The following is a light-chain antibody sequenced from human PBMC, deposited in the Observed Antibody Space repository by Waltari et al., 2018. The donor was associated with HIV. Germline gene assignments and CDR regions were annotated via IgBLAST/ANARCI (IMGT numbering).Light chain of an antibody. CDR2: INN. CDR1: SSNIGRNT. J-gene: IGLJ1*01. Sequence: QSVLTQPPSASGTPGQRVSISCSGSSSNIGRNTVNWYQQLPGTAPKLLIFINNQRSSGVPDRFSGSKSGTSASLAISGLQSEDEADYYCAAWDDRLNGYVFGTGTKVTV. V-gene: IGLV1-44*01. CDR3: AAWDDRLNGYV.